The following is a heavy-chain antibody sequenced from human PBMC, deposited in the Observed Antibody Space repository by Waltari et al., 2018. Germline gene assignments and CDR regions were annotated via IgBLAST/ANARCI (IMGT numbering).Heavy chain of an antibody. CDR1: GGSFSGYY. CDR3: ARQRGAVYYYDSSGPFDY. D-gene: IGHD3-22*01. J-gene: IGHJ4*02. CDR2: INHSGST. Sequence: QVQLQQWGAGLLKPSETLSLTCAVYGGSFSGYYWSWIRQPPGKGLEWIGEINHSGSTNYNPSLKSRVTISVDTSKNQFSLKLSSVTAADTAVYYCARQRGAVYYYDSSGPFDYWGQGTLVTVSS. V-gene: IGHV4-34*01.